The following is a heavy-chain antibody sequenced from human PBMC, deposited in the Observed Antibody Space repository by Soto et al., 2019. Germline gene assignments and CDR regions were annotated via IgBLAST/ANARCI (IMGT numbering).Heavy chain of an antibody. CDR1: GGSISRGYYY. D-gene: IGHD3-10*01. CDR3: AREGGEIDSYSGMAV. CDR2: IDDSGST. V-gene: IGHV4-30-4*02. Sequence: SETLSLTCTVSGGSISRGYYYWSWIRQSPGKGLEWIGYIDDSGSTYYYPSLPSRVTIAVHTCVNQFTLTLSAVTSADTAVYYCAREGGEIDSYSGMAVGGQGTTVTVSS. J-gene: IGHJ6*02.